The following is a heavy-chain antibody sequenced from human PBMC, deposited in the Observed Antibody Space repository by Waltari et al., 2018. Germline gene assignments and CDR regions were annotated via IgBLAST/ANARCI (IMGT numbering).Heavy chain of an antibody. CDR2: MNPNSGNT. J-gene: IGHJ4*02. D-gene: IGHD4-17*01. Sequence: QVQLVQSGAEVKKPGASVKVSCKASGYTFTSYDIHWVRQATGQGLERMGWMNPNSGNTVYAQKFQGRVTVTRNTSIRTAYMELSSLRSEDTAVDYWAGFEHGDYARDYWGQGTLVTVAS. CDR1: GYTFTSYD. V-gene: IGHV1-8*03. CDR3: AGFEHGDYARDY.